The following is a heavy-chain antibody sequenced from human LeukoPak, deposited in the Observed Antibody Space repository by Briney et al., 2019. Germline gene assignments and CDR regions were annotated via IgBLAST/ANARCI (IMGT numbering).Heavy chain of an antibody. CDR2: ISSSKSTI. Sequence: PGGSLRLSCAASGFSFSIYSMNWVRQAPGKGPEWVSYISSSKSTIFYADSVKGRFTISRDNAKNSLYLQMNSLRAEDTAVYYCATDFQLRYFDWLSKPSFDYWGQGTLVTVSS. J-gene: IGHJ4*02. V-gene: IGHV3-48*04. D-gene: IGHD3-9*01. CDR1: GFSFSIYS. CDR3: ATDFQLRYFDWLSKPSFDY.